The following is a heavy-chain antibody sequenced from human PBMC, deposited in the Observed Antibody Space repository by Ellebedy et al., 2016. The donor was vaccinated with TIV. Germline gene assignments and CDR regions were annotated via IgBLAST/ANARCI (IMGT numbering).Heavy chain of an antibody. CDR2: ISGSGGST. V-gene: IGHV3-23*01. J-gene: IGHJ6*02. Sequence: PGGSLRLSCAASGFTFSSYAMSWVRQAPGKGLEWVSSISGSGGSTYYADSVKGRFTISRDNSKNTLYLQMNSLRAEDTAVYYCAKDYSGLRGLDAWGQGTTVTVSS. D-gene: IGHD5-12*01. CDR3: AKDYSGLRGLDA. CDR1: GFTFSSYA.